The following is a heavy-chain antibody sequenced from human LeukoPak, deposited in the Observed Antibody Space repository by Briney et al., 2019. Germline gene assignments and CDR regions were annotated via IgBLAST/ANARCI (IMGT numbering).Heavy chain of an antibody. V-gene: IGHV4-39*01. CDR3: ASRATLSITMVRGVMGAFDI. CDR1: GGSISSSSYY. CDR2: IYYGGST. J-gene: IGHJ3*02. D-gene: IGHD3-10*01. Sequence: SETLSLTCTVSGGSISSSSYYWGWIRQPPGKGLEWIRRIYYGGSTSYNPSLKSRVTISIDMSKNQFSLQLSSVTAADTAVYYCASRATLSITMVRGVMGAFDIWGQGTMVTVSS.